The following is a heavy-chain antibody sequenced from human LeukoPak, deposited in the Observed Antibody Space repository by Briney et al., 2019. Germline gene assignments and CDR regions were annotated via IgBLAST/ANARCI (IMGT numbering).Heavy chain of an antibody. D-gene: IGHD1-26*01. Sequence: SGPTLVNPTQTLTLTCSISGFSLSTSGVGVGWIRQSPGKALEWLALIYWNDDKRYSPSLKSRLIITKDTSKNQVVLTMTNMDPVDTATYYCAHTWGGSYLFDYWGQGTLVTVSS. V-gene: IGHV2-5*01. CDR1: GFSLSTSGVG. J-gene: IGHJ4*02. CDR3: AHTWGGSYLFDY. CDR2: IYWNDDK.